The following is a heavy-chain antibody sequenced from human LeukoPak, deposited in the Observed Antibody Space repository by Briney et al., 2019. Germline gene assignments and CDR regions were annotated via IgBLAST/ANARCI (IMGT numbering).Heavy chain of an antibody. CDR1: GFTVSSNY. CDR2: ICSGGST. D-gene: IGHD5-24*01. Sequence: GGSLRLSCAASGFTVSSNYMSWVRQAPGKGLEWVSVICSGGSTYYADSVKGRFTISRDNSKNTLYLQMNSLRAEDTAVYYCARDFRGVDGYNYYYYYMDVWGKGTTVTVSS. CDR3: ARDFRGVDGYNYYYYYMDV. J-gene: IGHJ6*03. V-gene: IGHV3-66*02.